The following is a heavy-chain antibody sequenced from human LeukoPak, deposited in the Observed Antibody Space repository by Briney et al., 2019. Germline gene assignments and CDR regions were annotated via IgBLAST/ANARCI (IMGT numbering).Heavy chain of an antibody. CDR3: ARDRESSPWELLLDY. CDR2: LHHTRST. CDR1: GYSIRSGYY. V-gene: IGHV4-38-2*02. J-gene: IGHJ4*02. D-gene: IGHD3-10*01. Sequence: SETLSLTCDVSGYSIRSGYYWAWIRQPPGKGLEWIGSLHHTRSTYYNPSLKSRVTMSVDRSNNKFSLQLSSATAAGTALYYCARDRESSPWELLLDYWGQGILVTVSS.